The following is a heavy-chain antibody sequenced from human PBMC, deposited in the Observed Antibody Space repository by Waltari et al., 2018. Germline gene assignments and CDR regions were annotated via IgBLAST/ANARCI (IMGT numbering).Heavy chain of an antibody. CDR2: ISSSSSYI. J-gene: IGHJ4*02. CDR1: GFTFSSYS. CDR3: VRGLRYDSSGYYFFDY. D-gene: IGHD3-22*01. Sequence: EVQLVESGGGLVKPGGSLRLSCAASGFTFSSYSMNWVRQAPGKGLEWVSSISSSSSYIYYADSVKGRFTISRDNAKNSLYLQMNSLRAEDTAVYYCVRGLRYDSSGYYFFDYWGQGTLVTVSS. V-gene: IGHV3-21*01.